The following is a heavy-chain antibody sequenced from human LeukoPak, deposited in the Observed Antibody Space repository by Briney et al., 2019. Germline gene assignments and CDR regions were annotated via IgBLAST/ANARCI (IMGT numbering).Heavy chain of an antibody. Sequence: GGSLRLSCAASGFTVSSNYMSWVRQAPGKGLEWVSVIYSGGSTYYADSVKGRFTISRDNSKNTLYLQMNSLRAEDTAVYYCASETTVNSIGYWGQGTMVTVSS. V-gene: IGHV3-66*02. CDR1: GFTVSSNY. CDR2: IYSGGST. D-gene: IGHD4-17*01. CDR3: ASETTVNSIGY. J-gene: IGHJ4*02.